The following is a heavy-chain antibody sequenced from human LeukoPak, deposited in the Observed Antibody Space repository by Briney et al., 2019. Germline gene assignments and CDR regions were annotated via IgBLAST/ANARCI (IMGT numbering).Heavy chain of an antibody. Sequence: SGGSLILSCAASGFTFDDYTMHWVRQAPGKGLEWVSLIIWAGGSTYYADSVKGRFTISRDNAKNSLYLQMNSLRAEDTAVYYCAFIGHYYDMDVWGQGTTVTVSS. CDR1: GFTFDDYT. V-gene: IGHV3-43*01. CDR3: AFIGHYYDMDV. CDR2: IIWAGGST. D-gene: IGHD3-16*02. J-gene: IGHJ6*02.